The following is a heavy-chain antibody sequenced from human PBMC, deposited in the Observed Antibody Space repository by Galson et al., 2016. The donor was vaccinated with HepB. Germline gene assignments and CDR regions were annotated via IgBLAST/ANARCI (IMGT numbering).Heavy chain of an antibody. Sequence: TLSLTCTVSGGSISSANYYWNWLRQPAGEGLQWIGRVSSSGSPKYNPSLETRVTVSINTSENQFSLRLTSVTAADTAVYYRARGLTPYYFDPWGLGTLLTVSS. V-gene: IGHV4-61*02. CDR2: VSSSGSP. CDR1: GGSISSANYY. CDR3: ARGLTPYYFDP. J-gene: IGHJ4*02.